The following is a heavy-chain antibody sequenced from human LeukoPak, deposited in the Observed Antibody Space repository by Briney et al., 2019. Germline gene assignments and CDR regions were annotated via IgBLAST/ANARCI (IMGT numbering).Heavy chain of an antibody. CDR2: IYYSGST. CDR3: ARALGIVVVPAASWHAFDI. V-gene: IGHV4-59*01. CDR1: SGSISGYY. D-gene: IGHD2-2*03. J-gene: IGHJ3*02. Sequence: SETLSLTCTVSSGSISGYYWSWIRQPPGKGLEWIGYIYYSGSTNYNPSLKSRVTISVDTSKNQFSLKLSSVTAADTAVYYCARALGIVVVPAASWHAFDIWGQGTMVTVSS.